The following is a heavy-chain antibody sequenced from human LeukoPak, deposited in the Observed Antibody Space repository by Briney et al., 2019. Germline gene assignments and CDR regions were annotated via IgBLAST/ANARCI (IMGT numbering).Heavy chain of an antibody. CDR3: ARAAGGTSRDY. D-gene: IGHD1-26*01. Sequence: PGGSLRLSCVASGFTFSAYWMSWVRQAPGKGLEWVANIKDDGSDKYYVDSVKGRFTISRDNAKNSLYLQMNSLRDDDTAVYYCARAAGGTSRDYWGQGTLVTVSS. CDR1: GFTFSAYW. CDR2: IKDDGSDK. V-gene: IGHV3-7*02. J-gene: IGHJ4*02.